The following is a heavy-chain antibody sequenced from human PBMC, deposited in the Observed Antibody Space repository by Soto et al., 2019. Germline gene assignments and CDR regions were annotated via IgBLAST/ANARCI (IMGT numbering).Heavy chain of an antibody. Sequence: QITLKESGPTLVKPTQTLTLTCTLSGFSLSSSGVGVGWIRQPPGKALEWLALIYWDDDKRYSPSLKSRLTITKDTAKNQVVLTRTNMDPVDTGTYFCAHRRPYCSGGSCYSNWFDPWGQGTLVTVSS. V-gene: IGHV2-5*02. D-gene: IGHD2-15*01. J-gene: IGHJ5*02. CDR3: AHRRPYCSGGSCYSNWFDP. CDR1: GFSLSSSGVG. CDR2: IYWDDDK.